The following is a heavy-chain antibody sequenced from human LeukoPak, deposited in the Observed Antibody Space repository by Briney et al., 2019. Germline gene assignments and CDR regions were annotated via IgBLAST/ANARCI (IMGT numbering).Heavy chain of an antibody. CDR1: GFTFSGYS. CDR3: AKDRGLGGYYPTAFDY. V-gene: IGHV3-23*01. D-gene: IGHD3-3*01. J-gene: IGHJ4*02. Sequence: GGSLRLSCAASGFTFSGYSMNWVRQAPGKGLEWVSAISGSGGSTYYADSVKGRFTISRDNSKNTLYLQMNSLRAEDTAVYYCAKDRGLGGYYPTAFDYWGQGTLVTVSS. CDR2: ISGSGGST.